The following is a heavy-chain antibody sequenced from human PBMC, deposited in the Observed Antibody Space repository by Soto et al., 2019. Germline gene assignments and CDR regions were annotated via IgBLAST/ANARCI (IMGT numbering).Heavy chain of an antibody. Sequence: PGESLKISCKGSGYSFTSYWISWVRQMPGKGLEWMGRIDPSDSYTNYSPSFQGHVTISADKSISTAYLQWSSLKASDTAMNYCARSLAGYSSYYYYYYGMDVWGQGPTVTVSS. D-gene: IGHD6-13*01. CDR2: IDPSDSYT. V-gene: IGHV5-10-1*01. J-gene: IGHJ6*02. CDR3: ARSLAGYSSYYYYYYGMDV. CDR1: GYSFTSYW.